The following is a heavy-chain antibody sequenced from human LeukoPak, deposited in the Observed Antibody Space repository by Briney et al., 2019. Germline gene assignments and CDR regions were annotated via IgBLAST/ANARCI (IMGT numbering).Heavy chain of an antibody. CDR2: IRSKAYGGTT. CDR1: GFTFGDYA. J-gene: IGHJ4*02. Sequence: GGSLRLSCTASGFTFGDYAVSWFRQAPGKGLEWVGFIRSKAYGGTTEYAASVKGRFTISRDDSKSIAYLQMNSLKTEDTAVYYCTRVIYTLTGYPYYFDYWGQGTLVTVSS. CDR3: TRVIYTLTGYPYYFDY. V-gene: IGHV3-49*03. D-gene: IGHD3-9*01.